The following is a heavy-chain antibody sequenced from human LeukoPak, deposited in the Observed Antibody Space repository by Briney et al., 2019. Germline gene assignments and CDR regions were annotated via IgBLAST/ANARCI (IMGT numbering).Heavy chain of an antibody. CDR3: ARRITFSSSWSHYGMDV. CDR1: GGSISSYY. CDR2: INHSGST. D-gene: IGHD6-13*01. J-gene: IGHJ6*02. V-gene: IGHV4-34*01. Sequence: SETLSLTCTVSGGSISSYYWSWIRQPPGKGLEWIGEINHSGSTNYNPSLKSRVTISVDTSKNQFSLKLSSVTAADTAVYYCARRITFSSSWSHYGMDVWGQGTTVTVSS.